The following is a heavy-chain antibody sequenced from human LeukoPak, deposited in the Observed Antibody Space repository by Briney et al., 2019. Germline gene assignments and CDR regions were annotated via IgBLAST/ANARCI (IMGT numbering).Heavy chain of an antibody. CDR2: ISYDGSNK. CDR3: AKVICSSTSCPLDY. D-gene: IGHD2-2*01. CDR1: GFTFSSYG. V-gene: IGHV3-30*18. Sequence: GGSLRLSCAASGFTFSSYGMHWVRQAPGKGLEWVAVISYDGSNKYYADSVKGRFTISRDNAKNSLYLQMNSLRAEDTALYYCAKVICSSTSCPLDYWGQGTLVTVSS. J-gene: IGHJ4*02.